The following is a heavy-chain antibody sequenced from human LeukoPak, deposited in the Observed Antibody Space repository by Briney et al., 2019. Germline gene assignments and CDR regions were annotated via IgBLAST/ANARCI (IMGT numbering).Heavy chain of an antibody. Sequence: VAAVTVSCKASGCTFSSYAISLVRQAPAPGLEWVGGVIPIFGTAYYAQKFQDRVTLTAGETTSTDFMELSSLRAEDTDVQYCARDPVVVVAATEFQNPVIIDVWGQGTTDTVSS. CDR3: ARDPVVVVAATEFQNPVIIDV. D-gene: IGHD2-15*01. J-gene: IGHJ6*01. V-gene: IGHV1-69*13. CDR2: VIPIFGTA. CDR1: GCTFSSYA.